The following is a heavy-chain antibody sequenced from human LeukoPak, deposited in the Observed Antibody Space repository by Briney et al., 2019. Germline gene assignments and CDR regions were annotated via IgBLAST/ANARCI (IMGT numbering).Heavy chain of an antibody. V-gene: IGHV3-11*01. J-gene: IGHJ3*02. CDR3: ASGSFLGIGSFDI. D-gene: IGHD7-27*01. CDR1: GFTFSDYY. Sequence: PGGSLRLSCAASGFTFSDYYMSWIRQAPGKGLEWVSYISSSGSTIYYPDSVKGRFTIFRDNAKNSLYLQMNSLRAEDTAVYYCASGSFLGIGSFDIWGQGTMVTVSS. CDR2: ISSSGSTI.